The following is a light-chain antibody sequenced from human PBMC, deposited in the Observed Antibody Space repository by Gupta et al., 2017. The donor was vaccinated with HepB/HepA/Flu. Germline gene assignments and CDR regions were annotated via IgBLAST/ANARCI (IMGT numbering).Light chain of an antibody. CDR1: SSNIGDNS. V-gene: IGLV1-51*02. Sequence: QSVLTQPPSVSAPPGQKVTISCSGSSSNIGDNSVSWYQKLPRTAPKLLIFESNKRPSGIPDRFSGSKSGTSATLGITGLQTGDEADYYCGTWDSSLRVVVFGGGTKLTVL. CDR3: GTWDSSLRVVV. CDR2: ESN. J-gene: IGLJ2*01.